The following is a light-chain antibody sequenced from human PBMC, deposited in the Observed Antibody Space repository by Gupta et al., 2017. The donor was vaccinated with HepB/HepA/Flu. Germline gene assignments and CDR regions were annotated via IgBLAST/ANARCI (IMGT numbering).Light chain of an antibody. Sequence: QSVLTQPPSVSGAQGQRVPISCTGRSSNIGAGYGVHWYQQLPRTAPKLLISGNSRRPSGVPDRFSGSKSGTSASLAITGLQAEDEAEYYCQSYDNTLSGSLFGGGTRLSVL. CDR1: SSNIGAGYG. V-gene: IGLV1-40*01. CDR3: QSYDNTLSGSL. CDR2: GNS. J-gene: IGLJ2*01.